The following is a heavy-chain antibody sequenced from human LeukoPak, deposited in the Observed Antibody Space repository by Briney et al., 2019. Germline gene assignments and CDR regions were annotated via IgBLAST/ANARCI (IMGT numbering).Heavy chain of an antibody. D-gene: IGHD6-13*01. CDR3: ARDVQAHDLYSSSWSNFAY. V-gene: IGHV3-11*01. CDR2: ISSSGSTI. J-gene: IGHJ4*02. Sequence: PGGSLRLSCAASGFTFSDYYMSWIRQAPGKGLEWVSYISSSGSTIYYAESVKGRFTISRDNAKNSLYLQMNSLRAEDTAVYYCARDVQAHDLYSSSWSNFAYWGQGNLVTVSS. CDR1: GFTFSDYY.